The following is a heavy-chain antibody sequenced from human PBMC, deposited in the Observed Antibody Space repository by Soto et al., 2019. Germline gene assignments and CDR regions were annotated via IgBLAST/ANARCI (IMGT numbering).Heavy chain of an antibody. CDR3: ARDPYDYGSVTYYTAQYGMDV. V-gene: IGHV3-11*06. CDR2: ISSSSSYT. CDR1: GFTFNDYY. D-gene: IGHD3-10*01. Sequence: QVQLVESGGGLVKPGGSLRLSCAASGFTFNDYYMSWIRQAPGKGLEWVSYISSSSSYTNYADSVKGRFTISRDNAKNSLYLQMNSLRAEDTAVYYCARDPYDYGSVTYYTAQYGMDVWGQGTTVTVSS. J-gene: IGHJ6*02.